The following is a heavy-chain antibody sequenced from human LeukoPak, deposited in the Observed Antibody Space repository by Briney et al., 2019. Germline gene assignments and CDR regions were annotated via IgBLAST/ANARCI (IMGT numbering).Heavy chain of an antibody. V-gene: IGHV3-43*02. CDR1: GFTFDDYA. Sequence: GGSLGLSCAASGFTFDDYAMHWVRQAPGEGLEWVSLISGDGGSTYYADSVKGRFTISRDNSKNSLYLQMNSLRTEDTALYYCAKDIQSLARNYYDSSGYAFDIWGQGTMVTVSS. J-gene: IGHJ3*02. CDR2: ISGDGGST. D-gene: IGHD3-22*01. CDR3: AKDIQSLARNYYDSSGYAFDI.